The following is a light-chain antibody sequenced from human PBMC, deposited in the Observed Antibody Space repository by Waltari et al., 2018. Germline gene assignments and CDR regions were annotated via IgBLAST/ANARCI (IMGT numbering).Light chain of an antibody. V-gene: IGKV1-8*01. CDR1: QDICSY. CDR3: QQYYSPPPT. CDR2: SGS. J-gene: IGKJ4*01. Sequence: AIRITQSPTSLSASRVDRVPFTCRASQDICSYFAWYQQPPGKAPNLLIYSGSTLQSGVPSRFSGGGSGTNFTLTITCVQPDDFATYYCQQYYSPPPTFGGGS.